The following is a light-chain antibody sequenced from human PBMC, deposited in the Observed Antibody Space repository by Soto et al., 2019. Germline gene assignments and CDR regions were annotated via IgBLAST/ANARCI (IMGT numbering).Light chain of an antibody. Sequence: EIVLTQSPGTLSLSPGESATLSCRASQSVSHFLAWYQQKPGQAPRLLIYDTSSRATGIPGRFSGSRSGTDFTLTIDSLEPEDAAVYYCQQRTVWPTFGGGTKVEI. CDR2: DTS. CDR3: QQRTVWPT. V-gene: IGKV3-11*01. CDR1: QSVSHF. J-gene: IGKJ4*01.